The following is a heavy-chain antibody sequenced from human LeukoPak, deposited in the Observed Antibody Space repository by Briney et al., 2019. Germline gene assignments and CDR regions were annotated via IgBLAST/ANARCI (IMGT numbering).Heavy chain of an antibody. CDR3: ARESPGGYDILTGYYRKGAFDI. CDR2: ISSSGSTI. V-gene: IGHV3-48*03. J-gene: IGHJ3*02. CDR1: GFTFSSYE. Sequence: GGSLRLSCAASGFTFSSYEMNWVRQAPGKGLEWVSYISSSGSTIYYADSVKGRFTISRDNAKNSLYLQMNSLRAEDTAVYYCARESPGGYDILTGYYRKGAFDIWGQGTMVTVSS. D-gene: IGHD3-9*01.